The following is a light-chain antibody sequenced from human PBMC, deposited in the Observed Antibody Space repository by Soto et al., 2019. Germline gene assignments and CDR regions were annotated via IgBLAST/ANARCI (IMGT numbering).Light chain of an antibody. CDR1: QSVGSN. CDR3: QQYNNWPPWT. CDR2: GAS. Sequence: EIVMTQSPATLSVSPGERATLSCRASQSVGSNLAWYQQKRGQAPRLLIYGASTRATGIPARFSGSGSGREFTLTISSLQSEDFAVYYCQQYNNWPPWTFGQGTKVEIK. J-gene: IGKJ1*01. V-gene: IGKV3-15*01.